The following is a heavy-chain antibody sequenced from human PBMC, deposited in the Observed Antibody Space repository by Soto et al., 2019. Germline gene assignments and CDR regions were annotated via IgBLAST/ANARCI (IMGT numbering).Heavy chain of an antibody. D-gene: IGHD3-9*01. Sequence: PSETLSLTCAVYGGSFSGYYWSWIRQPPGKGLEWIGEINHSGSTNYNPSLKSRVTISVDTSKNQFSLKLSSVTAADTAVYYCARRGYDILTGYYEDYYYMDVWGKGTTVTVSS. CDR2: INHSGST. CDR1: GGSFSGYY. J-gene: IGHJ6*03. V-gene: IGHV4-34*01. CDR3: ARRGYDILTGYYEDYYYMDV.